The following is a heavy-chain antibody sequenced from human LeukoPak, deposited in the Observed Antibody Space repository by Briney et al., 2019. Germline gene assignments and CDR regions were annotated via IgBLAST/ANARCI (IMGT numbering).Heavy chain of an antibody. D-gene: IGHD6-13*01. V-gene: IGHV1-69*13. CDR1: GGTFSSYA. Sequence: SVKVSCKASGGTFSSYAISWVRQAPGPGLEWMGGIIPIFGTANYAQKFQGRVTITADESTSTAYMELSSLRSEDTAVYYCAIRIAAAGIDYWGQGTLVTVSS. CDR2: IIPIFGTA. CDR3: AIRIAAAGIDY. J-gene: IGHJ4*02.